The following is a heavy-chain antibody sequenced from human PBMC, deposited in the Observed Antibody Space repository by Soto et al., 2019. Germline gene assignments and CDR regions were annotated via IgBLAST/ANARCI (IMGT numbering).Heavy chain of an antibody. CDR2: IIPIFGTT. V-gene: IGHV1-69*01. CDR3: ARGVGAYYFDY. CDR1: GGTFSTYA. D-gene: IGHD1-26*01. J-gene: IGHJ4*02. Sequence: QVQLVQSGAEVKKPGSSMTVSCKASGGTFSTYAITWVRQAPGQGLEWLGGIIPIFGTTDYARKFQGRVTITAAESTSTVFIELSSLTSEDTAVYYCARGVGAYYFDYWGQGTLVTVSS.